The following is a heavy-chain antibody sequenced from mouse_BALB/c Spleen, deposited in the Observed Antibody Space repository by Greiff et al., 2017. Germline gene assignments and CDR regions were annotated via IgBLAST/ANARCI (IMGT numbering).Heavy chain of an antibody. Sequence: VQLQQSGAELVKPGASVKLSCTASGFNIKDTYMHWVKQRPEQGLEWIGRIDPANGNTKYDPKFQGKATITADTSSNTAYLQLSSLTSEDTAVYYCAYDYDGGGWFAYWGQGTLVTVSA. CDR2: IDPANGNT. V-gene: IGHV14-3*02. CDR3: AYDYDGGGWFAY. J-gene: IGHJ3*01. D-gene: IGHD2-4*01. CDR1: GFNIKDTY.